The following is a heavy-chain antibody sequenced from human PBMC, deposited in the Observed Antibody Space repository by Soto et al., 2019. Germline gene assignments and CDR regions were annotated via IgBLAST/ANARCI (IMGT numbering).Heavy chain of an antibody. V-gene: IGHV1-18*01. CDR1: GYTFTSYG. CDR3: ASYYEQLVPSGVYYYYGMDV. D-gene: IGHD6-6*01. CDR2: ISAYNGNT. J-gene: IGHJ6*02. Sequence: QVQLVQSGAEVKKPGASVKVSCKASGYTFTSYGISWVRQAPGQGLEWMGWISAYNGNTNYAQKLQGRVTMTTDTSTSTAYMELRSLRSDDTAVYYCASYYEQLVPSGVYYYYGMDVWGQGTTVTVSS.